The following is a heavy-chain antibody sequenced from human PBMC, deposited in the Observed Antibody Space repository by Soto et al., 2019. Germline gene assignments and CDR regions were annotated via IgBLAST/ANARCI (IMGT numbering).Heavy chain of an antibody. CDR1: GFTFSSYS. J-gene: IGHJ4*02. V-gene: IGHV3-21*01. CDR3: ARDQGYSYGNVGDND. Sequence: PGESLKISCAASGFTFSSYSMNWVRQAPGKGLEWVSSISSSSSYIYYADSVKGRFTISRDNAKNSLYLQMNSLRAEDTAVYYCARDQGYSYGNVGDNDWGQGTLVTVSS. D-gene: IGHD5-18*01. CDR2: ISSSSSYI.